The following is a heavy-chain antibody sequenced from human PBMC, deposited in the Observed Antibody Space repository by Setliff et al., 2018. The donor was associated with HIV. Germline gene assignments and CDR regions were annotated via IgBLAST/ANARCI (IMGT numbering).Heavy chain of an antibody. CDR2: INPKSDGT. V-gene: IGHV1-2*04. J-gene: IGHJ4*02. Sequence: WASVKVSCKASGYSFTDYYIHWVRQAPGQGLEWMGWINPKSDGTNYAQKFQGWITMTRDTSISTAYMELSRLRSDDTAVYYCARDYYDSSGYIFFPGLPDYWGQGTLVTVSS. CDR1: GYSFTDYY. D-gene: IGHD3-22*01. CDR3: ARDYYDSSGYIFFPGLPDY.